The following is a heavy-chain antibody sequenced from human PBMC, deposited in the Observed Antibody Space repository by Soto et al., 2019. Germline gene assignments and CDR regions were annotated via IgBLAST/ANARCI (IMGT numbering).Heavy chain of an antibody. V-gene: IGHV4-4*07. CDR2: VFTSGTT. D-gene: IGHD2-15*01. CDR3: ARGGGYDSFDF. Sequence: PSETLSLTCTVSGGSISSYYWSWIRQPAGKELEWIGHVFTSGTTNYTPSLKSRVSMSLDTAKNQFSLKLRSVTAADTAVYYCARGGGYDSFDFWGQGIQVTVSS. J-gene: IGHJ4*02. CDR1: GGSISSYY.